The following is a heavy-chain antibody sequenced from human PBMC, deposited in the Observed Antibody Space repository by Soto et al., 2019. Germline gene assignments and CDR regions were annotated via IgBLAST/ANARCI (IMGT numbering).Heavy chain of an antibody. J-gene: IGHJ6*02. CDR3: ARDRYDILTGTYYYGMDV. CDR1: GGTFSSYA. CDR2: IIPIFGTA. D-gene: IGHD3-9*01. V-gene: IGHV1-69*01. Sequence: QVQLVQSGAEVKKPGSSVKVSCKASGGTFSSYAISWVRQAPGQGLEWMGGIIPIFGTANYAQKFQGRDTITADESTSTAYMELSSLRSEDTAVYYCARDRYDILTGTYYYGMDVWGQGTTVTVSS.